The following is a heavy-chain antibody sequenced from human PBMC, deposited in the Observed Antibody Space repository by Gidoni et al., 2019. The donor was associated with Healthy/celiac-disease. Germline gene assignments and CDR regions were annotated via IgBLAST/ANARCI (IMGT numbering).Heavy chain of an antibody. CDR1: GYTFTSYY. V-gene: IGHV1-46*03. J-gene: IGHJ6*03. CDR3: ARGKWELLYSHYMDV. Sequence: QVQLVQSGAEVQKPGASVKVSCTASGYTFTSYYMHWARQAPGQGLEWMGLINPSGGSTSYAQKFQGRVTITRDTSTSTVYMELSSLRSEDTAVYYCARGKWELLYSHYMDVWGKGTTVTVSS. D-gene: IGHD1-26*01. CDR2: INPSGGST.